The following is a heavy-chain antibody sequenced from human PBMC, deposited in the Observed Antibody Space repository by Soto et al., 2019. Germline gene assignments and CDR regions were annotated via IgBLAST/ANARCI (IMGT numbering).Heavy chain of an antibody. CDR3: AREAFMGSQLLWFGPRHYSSYSMHV. V-gene: IGHV3-7*01. D-gene: IGHD3-10*01. CDR2: IKQDGSEK. CDR1: GFTFSSYW. J-gene: IGHJ6*03. Sequence: GGSLRLACAASGFTFSSYWMSWVRQAPGKGLEWVANIKQDGSEKYYVDSVKGRFTISRDNAKNSLYLQMNSLRAEDTAVYYCAREAFMGSQLLWFGPRHYSSYSMHVPGTAPTVTLSS.